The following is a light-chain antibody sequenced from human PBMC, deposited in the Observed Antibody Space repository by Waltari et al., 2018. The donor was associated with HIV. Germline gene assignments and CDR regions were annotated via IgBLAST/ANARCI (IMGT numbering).Light chain of an antibody. J-gene: IGLJ3*02. CDR1: ALAKHH. Sequence: SNKLTQPPSVSESPGQTARITCSGDALAKHHAYWYQQKPGQAPLLVIYKGSGRPSGIPERFSGSSSGTTVTLTISGVQSEDEADYYCQSTDSSGISWVFGGGTKLTVL. CDR3: QSTDSSGISWV. CDR2: KGS. V-gene: IGLV3-25*03.